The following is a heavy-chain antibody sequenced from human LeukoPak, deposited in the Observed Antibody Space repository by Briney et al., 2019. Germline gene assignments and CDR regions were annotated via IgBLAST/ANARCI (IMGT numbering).Heavy chain of an antibody. D-gene: IGHD3-10*01. V-gene: IGHV3-30*04. CDR1: GFTFSSYA. CDR2: ISYDGSNK. Sequence: GGSLRLSCAASGFTFSSYAMHWVRQAPGKGLEWVAVISYDGSNKYYADFVKGRFTISRDNSKNTLYLQMNSLRAEDTAVYYCAREQRMVRGVIIYYFDYWGQGTLVTVSS. J-gene: IGHJ4*02. CDR3: AREQRMVRGVIIYYFDY.